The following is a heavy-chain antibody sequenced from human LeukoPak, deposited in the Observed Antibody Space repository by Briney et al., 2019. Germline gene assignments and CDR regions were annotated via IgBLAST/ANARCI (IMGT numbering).Heavy chain of an antibody. J-gene: IGHJ5*02. Sequence: SETLSLTCSVSGGSMNTYYWTWIRQPPGQGLEWIGCFYYSGSTKYNPSLDSRATISVDTSQNQVSLKLTSVTAADTAVYYCATELNGGEGYNWFAPWGQGTLVTVSS. D-gene: IGHD2-21*01. CDR3: ATELNGGEGYNWFAP. V-gene: IGHV4-59*01. CDR1: GGSMNTYY. CDR2: FYYSGST.